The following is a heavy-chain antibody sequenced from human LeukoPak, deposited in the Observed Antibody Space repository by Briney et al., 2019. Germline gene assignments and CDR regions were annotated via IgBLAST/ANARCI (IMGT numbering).Heavy chain of an antibody. Sequence: ASVNVSCKASGYTFTNYAIHWVRQAPGQRLEWMGWINGGSGNTKYSQNFQGRVTITRDTSTSTAYMELSSLRSEDTAVYYCARVQASIAALTNWFDPWGQGTLVTVSS. J-gene: IGHJ5*02. CDR1: GYTFTNYA. D-gene: IGHD6-6*01. CDR3: ARVQASIAALTNWFDP. V-gene: IGHV1-3*01. CDR2: INGGSGNT.